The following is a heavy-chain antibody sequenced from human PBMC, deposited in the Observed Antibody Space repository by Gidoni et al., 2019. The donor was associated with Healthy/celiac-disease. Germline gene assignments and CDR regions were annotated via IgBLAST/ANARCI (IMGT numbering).Heavy chain of an antibody. J-gene: IGHJ4*02. Sequence: QVQLQQWGAVLLKPSETLSLTCAVSGGSFSGYYWSWIRQPPGKGLEWIGEITHSASTNDNPALKSRVTISVDTSKNQFSLKLSSVTAADTAVYYCARGRGYYYGSGSRLDYWGQGTLVTVSS. CDR2: ITHSAST. CDR1: GGSFSGYY. D-gene: IGHD3-10*01. V-gene: IGHV4-34*01. CDR3: ARGRGYYYGSGSRLDY.